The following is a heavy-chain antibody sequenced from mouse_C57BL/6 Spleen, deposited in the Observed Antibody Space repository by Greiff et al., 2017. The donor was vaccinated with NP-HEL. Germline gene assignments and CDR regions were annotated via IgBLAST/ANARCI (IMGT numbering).Heavy chain of an antibody. CDR2: IWSGGST. CDR1: GFSLTSYG. J-gene: IGHJ4*01. CDR3: ARTRSTMITTSYYYAMDY. Sequence: VHLVESGPGLVQPSQSLSITCTVSGFSLTSYGVHWVRQSPGKGLEWLGVIWSGGSTDYNAAFISRLSLSKDNSKSQVFFKMNSLQADDTAIYYCARTRSTMITTSYYYAMDYWGQGTSVTVSS. D-gene: IGHD2-4*01. V-gene: IGHV2-2*01.